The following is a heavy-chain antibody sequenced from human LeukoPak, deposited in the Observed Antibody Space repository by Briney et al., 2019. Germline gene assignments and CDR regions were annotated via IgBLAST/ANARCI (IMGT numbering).Heavy chain of an antibody. CDR2: IYYSGST. J-gene: IGHJ3*02. CDR1: GDSIRSSSYY. D-gene: IGHD1-26*01. CDR3: ASTRRSGTYLEAFDI. Sequence: KPSETLCLTCSVSGDSIRSSSYYWGWIRQPPGKGLEWIGSIYYSGSTYYNPSLKNRATISVDTSKNQFSLKLTSVTAADTAVFYCASTRRSGTYLEAFDIWGQGTMVTISS. V-gene: IGHV4-39*01.